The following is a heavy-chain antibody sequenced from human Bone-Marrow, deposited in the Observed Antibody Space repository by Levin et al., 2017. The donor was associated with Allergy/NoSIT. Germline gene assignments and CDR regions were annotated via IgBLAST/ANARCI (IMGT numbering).Heavy chain of an antibody. CDR2: FYYSGTI. CDR3: TRAPSAATNYYYGMDV. V-gene: IGHV4-59*01. Sequence: NPSETLSLTCTLSGGSISSYLWSWIRQSPGKRLEWLGYFYYSGTIDYNPSLKGRVTISVDSAKNQVSLKMTSVTAADTAVYYCTRAPSAATNYYYGMDVWGQGTTVTVSS. CDR1: GGSISSYL. J-gene: IGHJ6*02. D-gene: IGHD2-15*01.